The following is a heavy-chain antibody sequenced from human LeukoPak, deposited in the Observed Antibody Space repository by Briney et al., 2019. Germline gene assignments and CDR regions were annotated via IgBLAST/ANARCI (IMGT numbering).Heavy chain of an antibody. V-gene: IGHV5-51*01. J-gene: IGHJ4*02. CDR1: GYSFSSYW. CDR3: ARASRDGYNQNFDH. CDR2: IYPGGSAT. Sequence: GESLKIACKGLGYSFSSYWNAWVRQRPGKGLEWMGIIYPGGSATRYDPSFQGQVTISADSSTSTAYLQWSSLRASDTAMYYCARASRDGYNQNFDHWGQGTLVTVSS. D-gene: IGHD5-24*01.